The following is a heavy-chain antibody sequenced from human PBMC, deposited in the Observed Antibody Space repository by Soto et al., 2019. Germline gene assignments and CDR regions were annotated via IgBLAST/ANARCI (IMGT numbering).Heavy chain of an antibody. CDR3: AKDRVRNSEGVYFDY. CDR1: GFTFSSYA. D-gene: IGHD1-7*01. Sequence: EVQLLESGGGLVQPGGYLRLSCAASGFTFSSYAMSWVRQAPGKGLEWVSAISGSGGSTYYADSGKGRITISRDNSRSTLYLQMNSLRAEDTAVYYCAKDRVRNSEGVYFDYRCQETLVTVSS. J-gene: IGHJ4*02. V-gene: IGHV3-23*01. CDR2: ISGSGGST.